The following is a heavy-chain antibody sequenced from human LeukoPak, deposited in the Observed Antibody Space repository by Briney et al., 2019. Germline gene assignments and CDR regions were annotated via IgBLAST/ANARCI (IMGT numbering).Heavy chain of an antibody. CDR1: GFTFSSYS. Sequence: GGSLRHSCAASGFTFSSYSMNWVRQAPGKGLEWVSYIISSSSTIYYADSVKGPFTISRDNAKNSLYLQMNSLRAEDTAVYYCARVADSNYGNWFDPWGQGTLVTVSS. CDR3: ARVADSNYGNWFDP. D-gene: IGHD4-11*01. CDR2: IISSSSTI. J-gene: IGHJ5*02. V-gene: IGHV3-48*04.